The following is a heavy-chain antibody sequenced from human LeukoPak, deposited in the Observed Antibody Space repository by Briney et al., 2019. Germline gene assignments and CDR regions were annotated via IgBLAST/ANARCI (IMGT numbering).Heavy chain of an antibody. CDR2: INAGNGNT. D-gene: IGHD6-13*01. CDR1: GYTFTSYA. J-gene: IGHJ4*02. CDR3: ARTGHSSSWYRYFDY. V-gene: IGHV1-3*03. Sequence: ASVKVSCKASGYTFTSYAMHWVRQAPGQRLEWMGWINAGNGNTKYSQEFQGRVTITRDTSASTAYMELSSLRSEDMAVYYCARTGHSSSWYRYFDYWGQGTLVTVSS.